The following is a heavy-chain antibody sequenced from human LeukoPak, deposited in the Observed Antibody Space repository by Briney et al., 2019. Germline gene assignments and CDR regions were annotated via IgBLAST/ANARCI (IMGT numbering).Heavy chain of an antibody. D-gene: IGHD3-9*01. V-gene: IGHV3-30*02. J-gene: IGHJ4*02. Sequence: GGSLSLSCAASGFTFSSYGMHWVREAPGKGLEWVAFIRFDGNNKYYADSVKGRFTISRDNSRNTLFLQMTSLRAEDTAVYYCARGQYYNIWTGFRSRFLGFDSWGQGTLVIVSS. CDR3: ARGQYYNIWTGFRSRFLGFDS. CDR2: IRFDGNNK. CDR1: GFTFSSYG.